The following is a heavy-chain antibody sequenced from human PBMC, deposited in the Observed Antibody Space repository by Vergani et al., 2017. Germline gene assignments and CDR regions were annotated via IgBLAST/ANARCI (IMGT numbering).Heavy chain of an antibody. CDR3: ASPLLESSSTTWAFDI. J-gene: IGHJ3*02. V-gene: IGHV3-21*05. D-gene: IGHD6-13*01. Sequence: EVQLVESGGGLVKPGGSLRLSCAASGFTFSSYSMNWVRQAPGKGLEWVSYISSSSSTIYYADSVKGRFTISRDNAKNSLYLQMNSLRAEDTAVYYCASPLLESSSTTWAFDIWGQGTMVTVSS. CDR1: GFTFSSYS. CDR2: ISSSSSTI.